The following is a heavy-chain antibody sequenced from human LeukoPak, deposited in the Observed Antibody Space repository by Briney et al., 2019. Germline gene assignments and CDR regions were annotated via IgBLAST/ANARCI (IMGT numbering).Heavy chain of an antibody. CDR1: GFTFADYA. V-gene: IGHV3-49*03. Sequence: GGSLRLSCTASGFTFADYALNWFRQAPGQGLEWVGFIRSKAYGGTTEYAASVKGRFTISRDDSKSIAYLQMNSLKTEDTAVYYCTRRRYSGSDDTYWGQGTLVTVSS. D-gene: IGHD1-26*01. CDR2: IRSKAYGGTT. CDR3: TRRRYSGSDDTY. J-gene: IGHJ4*02.